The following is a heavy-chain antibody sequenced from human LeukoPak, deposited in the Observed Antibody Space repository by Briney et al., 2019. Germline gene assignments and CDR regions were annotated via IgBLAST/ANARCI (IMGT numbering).Heavy chain of an antibody. CDR2: IYHSGST. D-gene: IGHD6-6*01. J-gene: IGHJ4*02. CDR3: ARANSSPIGVFDY. V-gene: IGHV4-39*07. Sequence: SETLSLTCTVSGGSISSSSYYWGWIRQPPGKGLEWIGSIYHSGSTYYNPSLKSRVTISVDTSKNQFSLKLSSVTAADTAVYYCARANSSPIGVFDYWGQGTLVTVSS. CDR1: GGSISSSSYY.